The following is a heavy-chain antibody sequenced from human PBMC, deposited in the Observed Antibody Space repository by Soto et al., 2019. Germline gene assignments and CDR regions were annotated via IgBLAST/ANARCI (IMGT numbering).Heavy chain of an antibody. V-gene: IGHV4-30-2*01. J-gene: IGHJ4*02. D-gene: IGHD2-2*01. CDR3: ARATPAGPDY. Sequence: PSETLSLTCTVSGGSINSADYSWPSFRQQPGEGLEWIGYIYHTGTTYYNMSLKSRVTISVDRSKNQFSLKLSSVTAADTAVYYCARATPAGPDYWGQGTLVTVSS. CDR2: IYHTGTT. CDR1: GGSINSADYS.